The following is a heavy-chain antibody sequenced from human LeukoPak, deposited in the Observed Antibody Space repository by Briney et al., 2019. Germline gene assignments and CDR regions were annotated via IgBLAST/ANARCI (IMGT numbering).Heavy chain of an antibody. Sequence: ASVKVSCKASGYTFTGYYMHWVRQAPGQGLEWMGWINPNSGGTNYAQKFQGRVTMTRDTSISTAYMELSRLRSDDTAVYYCAREYITMIVVGGVVDIWGQGTMVTVSS. CDR2: INPNSGGT. CDR1: GYTFTGYY. V-gene: IGHV1-2*02. CDR3: AREYITMIVVGGVVDI. J-gene: IGHJ3*02. D-gene: IGHD3-22*01.